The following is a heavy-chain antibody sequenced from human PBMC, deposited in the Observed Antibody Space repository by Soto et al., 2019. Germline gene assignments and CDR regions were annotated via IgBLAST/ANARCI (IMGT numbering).Heavy chain of an antibody. CDR2: IYYTGST. CDR3: ARHYPIGNNWNYFDH. CDR1: DVSISSSY. Sequence: SETLSLTCTVSDVSISSSYWNWIRQPPGKGLEWIGYIYYTGSTDYNPSLTSRVTMSVDTSKNQFSLKVRSVTAADTAVYYCARHYPIGNNWNYFDHWGQGTLVTVSS. V-gene: IGHV4-59*01. J-gene: IGHJ4*02. D-gene: IGHD1-1*01.